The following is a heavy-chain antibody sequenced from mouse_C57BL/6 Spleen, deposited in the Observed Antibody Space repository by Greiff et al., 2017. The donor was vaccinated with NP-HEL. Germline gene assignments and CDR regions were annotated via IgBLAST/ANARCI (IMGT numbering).Heavy chain of an antibody. D-gene: IGHD1-1*01. V-gene: IGHV1-15*01. J-gene: IGHJ1*03. Sequence: VHLVESGAELVRPGASVTLSCKASGYTFTDYEMHWVKQTPVHGLEWIGAIDPETGGTAYNQKFKGKAILTADKSSSTAYMELRSLTSEDSAVYYCTRNYGSSYGYWYFDVWGTGTTVTVSS. CDR1: GYTFTDYE. CDR3: TRNYGSSYGYWYFDV. CDR2: IDPETGGT.